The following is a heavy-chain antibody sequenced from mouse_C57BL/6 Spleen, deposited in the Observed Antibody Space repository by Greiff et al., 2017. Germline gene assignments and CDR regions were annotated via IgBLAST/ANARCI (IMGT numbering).Heavy chain of an antibody. CDR1: GYSITSGYY. Sequence: EVHLVESGPGLVKPSQSLSLTCSVTGYSITSGYYWNWIRQLPGNKLEWMGYINYDGSNNYNPSLKNRIPITSDTSKNLFFLKFNSVTTEDTATYYCAITTVVPFDYWGQGTTLTVSS. D-gene: IGHD1-1*01. J-gene: IGHJ2*01. V-gene: IGHV3-6*01. CDR2: INYDGSN. CDR3: AITTVVPFDY.